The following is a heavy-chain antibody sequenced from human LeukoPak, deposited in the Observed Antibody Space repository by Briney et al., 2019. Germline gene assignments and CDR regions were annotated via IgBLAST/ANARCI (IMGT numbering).Heavy chain of an antibody. CDR2: ISSSGSTI. D-gene: IGHD2-2*01. CDR1: GFTFSSYG. V-gene: IGHV3-48*01. J-gene: IGHJ4*02. CDR3: AKDIVRNIVVVPAAMPTYFDY. Sequence: GSLRLSCAASGFTFSSYGMHWVRQAPGKGLEWVSYISSSGSTIYYADSVKGRFTISRDNSKNTLYLQMNSLRAEDTAVYYCAKDIVRNIVVVPAAMPTYFDYWGQGTLVTVSS.